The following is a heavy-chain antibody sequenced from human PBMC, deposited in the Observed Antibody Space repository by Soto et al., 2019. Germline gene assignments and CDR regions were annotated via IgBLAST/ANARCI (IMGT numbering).Heavy chain of an antibody. CDR2: ISGSGGST. J-gene: IGHJ4*02. V-gene: IGHV3-23*01. D-gene: IGHD3-22*01. CDR1: GFTFSSYA. CDR3: AKILYYYDSSGYYLGAFDY. Sequence: EVQLLESGGGLVQPGGSLRLSCAASGFTFSSYAMSWVRQAPGKGLEWVSAISGSGGSTYYADSVKGRFTISRDKSKNTLYLQMNSLRAEDTAVYYCAKILYYYDSSGYYLGAFDYWGQGTLVTVSS.